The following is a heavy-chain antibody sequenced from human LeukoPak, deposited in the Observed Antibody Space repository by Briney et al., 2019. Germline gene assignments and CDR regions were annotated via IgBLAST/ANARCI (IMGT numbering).Heavy chain of an antibody. CDR1: GFTFSSYW. J-gene: IGHJ4*02. CDR2: INSDGSST. D-gene: IGHD3-9*01. CDR3: ASSYYDILTGYYRDY. V-gene: IGHV3-74*01. Sequence: GGSLRLSCAASGFTFSSYWMHWVRQAPGKGLVWVSRINSDGSSTSYADSVKGRFTISRDNAKNTLYLQMNSLRAEDTAVYYCASSYYDILTGYYRDYWGQGTLVTVSS.